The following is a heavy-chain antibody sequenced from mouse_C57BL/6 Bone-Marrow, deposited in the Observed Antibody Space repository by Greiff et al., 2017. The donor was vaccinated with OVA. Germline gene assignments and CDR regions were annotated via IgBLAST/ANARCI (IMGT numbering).Heavy chain of an antibody. CDR1: GFTFSDYG. CDR3: AREGERDEDALDY. CDR2: ISRGSSTI. V-gene: IGHV5-17*01. Sequence: EVQLVESGGGLVKPGASLKLSCAASGFTFSDYGMHWVRQAPEQGLEWVAYISRGSSTIYYADTVKGRFTLSRDNAKNTLFMQMTRLRSEDTAVYYCAREGERDEDALDYWGQGTSVTVSS. D-gene: IGHD3-3*01. J-gene: IGHJ4*01.